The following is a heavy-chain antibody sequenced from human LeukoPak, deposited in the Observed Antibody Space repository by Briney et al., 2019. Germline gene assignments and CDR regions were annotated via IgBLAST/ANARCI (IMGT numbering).Heavy chain of an antibody. CDR3: TTSGSSYVMQSELFDY. Sequence: GGSLRLSCAASGFTFSGSAIHWVRQASGKGLEWVGRIRSKTNIYATAYAASVKGSFTISRDDSKNTAYLQMNSLQTEDTAAYYCTTSGSSYVMQSELFDYWGQGTLVTVSS. V-gene: IGHV3-73*01. CDR1: GFTFSGSA. D-gene: IGHD1-26*01. CDR2: IRSKTNIYAT. J-gene: IGHJ4*02.